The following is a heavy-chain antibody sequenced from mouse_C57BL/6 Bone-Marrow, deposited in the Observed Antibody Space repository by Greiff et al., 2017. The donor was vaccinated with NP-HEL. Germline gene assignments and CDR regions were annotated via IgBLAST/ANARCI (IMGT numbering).Heavy chain of an antibody. D-gene: IGHD3-2*02. Sequence: QVHVKQSGAELVKPGASVKLSCKASGYTFTSYWMQWVKQRPGQGLEWIGEIDPSDSYTNYNQKFKGKATLTVDTSSSTAYMQLSSLTSEDSAVYYCARDSSGYDYWGQGTTLTVSS. CDR2: IDPSDSYT. CDR1: GYTFTSYW. J-gene: IGHJ2*01. CDR3: ARDSSGYDY. V-gene: IGHV1-50*01.